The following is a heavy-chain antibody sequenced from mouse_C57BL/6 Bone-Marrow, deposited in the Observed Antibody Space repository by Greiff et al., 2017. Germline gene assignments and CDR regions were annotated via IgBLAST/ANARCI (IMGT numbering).Heavy chain of an antibody. CDR1: GFNIKDDY. D-gene: IGHD2-10*01. CDR2: IDPENGDT. J-gene: IGHJ2*01. CDR3: TTDSPPLLD. Sequence: EVQVVESGAELVRPGASVKLSCTASGFNIKDDYMHWVKQRPEQGLEWIGWIDPENGDTEYASKFQGKATITADTSSNTAYLQISSLTSEDTAVYYCTTDSPPLLDWGQGTTLTVAS. V-gene: IGHV14-4*01.